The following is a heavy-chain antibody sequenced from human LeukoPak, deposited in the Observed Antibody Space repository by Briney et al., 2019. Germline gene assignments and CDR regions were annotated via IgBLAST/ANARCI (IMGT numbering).Heavy chain of an antibody. CDR2: IYYGGST. Sequence: RTSETLCLTCTVSGGSISSSSYYWGWIRQPPGKGLEWIGNIYYGGSTYYNPSLKSRVTISVDTSKNQFSLKLSSVTAADTAVYYCGRHTTTYDAFDIWGQGTMVTVSS. J-gene: IGHJ3*02. V-gene: IGHV4-39*01. D-gene: IGHD1-1*01. CDR1: GGSISSSSYY. CDR3: GRHTTTYDAFDI.